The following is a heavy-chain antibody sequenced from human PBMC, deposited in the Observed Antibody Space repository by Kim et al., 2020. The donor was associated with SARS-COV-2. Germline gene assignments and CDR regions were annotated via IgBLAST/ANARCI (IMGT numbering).Heavy chain of an antibody. D-gene: IGHD3-22*01. CDR2: INAGNGNT. J-gene: IGHJ4*02. CDR3: EGDDSSGYYLLDY. CDR1: GYTFTSYA. Sequence: ASVKVSCKASGYTFTSYAMHWVRQAPGQRLEWMGWINAGNGNTKYSQKFQGRVTITRDTSASTAYMELSSLRSEDTAVYYCEGDDSSGYYLLDYWGQGTLVTVPS. V-gene: IGHV1-3*01.